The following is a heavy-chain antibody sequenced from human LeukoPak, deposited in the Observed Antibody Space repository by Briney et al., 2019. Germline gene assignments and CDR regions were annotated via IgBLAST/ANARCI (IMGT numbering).Heavy chain of an antibody. Sequence: SETLSLTCTVSDGSISSYYWSWIRLPPGKGLEWIGYIYYTGATYYNPSLKSRVTISLDTSKNQFSLKLSSVTAADAAVYYCERAGYSYGTGYYFDYWGQGALVTVSS. CDR2: IYYTGAT. J-gene: IGHJ4*02. CDR3: ERAGYSYGTGYYFDY. CDR1: DGSISSYY. D-gene: IGHD5-18*01. V-gene: IGHV4-59*01.